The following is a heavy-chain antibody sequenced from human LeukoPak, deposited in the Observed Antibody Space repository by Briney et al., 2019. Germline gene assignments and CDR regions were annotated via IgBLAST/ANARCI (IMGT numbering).Heavy chain of an antibody. V-gene: IGHV4-34*01. CDR3: ARARSTVWNYLGPFDY. Sequence: PSETLSLTCAVYGVSFSGYYWSWLRQPPGKGLEGIGEINHSGSTNYNPSLKSRVTISVDTSKNQFSLKLSSVTAADTAVYYCARARSTVWNYLGPFDYWGQGTLVTVSS. CDR2: INHSGST. CDR1: GVSFSGYY. D-gene: IGHD1-7*01. J-gene: IGHJ4*02.